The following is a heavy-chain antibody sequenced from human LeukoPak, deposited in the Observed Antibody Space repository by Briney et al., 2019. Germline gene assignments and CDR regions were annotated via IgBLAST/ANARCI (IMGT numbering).Heavy chain of an antibody. CDR2: INPNSGGT. CDR3: ARDLRFLEWNYYMDV. V-gene: IGHV1-2*02. D-gene: IGHD3-3*01. Sequence: ASVKVSCKASGYTFTGYYMHWVRQAPGQGLEWMGWINPNSGGTNYAQKFQGRVTMTRDTSISTAYMELSRLRSDDTAVYYCARDLRFLEWNYYMDVWGIGTTVTVSS. CDR1: GYTFTGYY. J-gene: IGHJ6*03.